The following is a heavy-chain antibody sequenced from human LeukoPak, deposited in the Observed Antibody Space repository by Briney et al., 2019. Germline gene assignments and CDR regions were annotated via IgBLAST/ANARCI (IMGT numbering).Heavy chain of an antibody. CDR1: GHNFTTYW. J-gene: IGHJ5*02. CDR2: IYPGDSDT. D-gene: IGHD3-9*01. Sequence: GESLKISCKSSGHNFTTYWIACVRQIPGKGLEWMGIIYPGDSDTRYSPPFQGQVTISADKSISTAYLQWSSLKASDTAMYYCARLGPFDYDILTGSWFDPWGQGTLVTVSS. CDR3: ARLGPFDYDILTGSWFDP. V-gene: IGHV5-51*01.